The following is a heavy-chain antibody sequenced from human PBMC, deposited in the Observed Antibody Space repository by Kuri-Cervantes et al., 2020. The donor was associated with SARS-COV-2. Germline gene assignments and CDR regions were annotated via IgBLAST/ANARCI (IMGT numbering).Heavy chain of an antibody. CDR3: ARGTSGRDDFWSGYYVGYYYYYGMDV. Sequence: SETLSLTCTVPGGSISSYYWSWIRQPPGKGLEWIGEINHSGSTNYNPSLKSRVTISVDTSKNQFSLKLSSVTAADTAVYYCARGTSGRDDFWSGYYVGYYYYYGMDVWGQGTTVTVSS. CDR1: GGSISSYY. V-gene: IGHV4-34*01. D-gene: IGHD3-3*01. CDR2: INHSGST. J-gene: IGHJ6*02.